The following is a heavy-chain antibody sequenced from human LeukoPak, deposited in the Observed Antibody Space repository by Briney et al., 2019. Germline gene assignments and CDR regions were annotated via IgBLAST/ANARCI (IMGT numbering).Heavy chain of an antibody. Sequence: GGSLRLSCAASGFTFSSYSMNWVRQAPPKGLEWVSSISSSSSYIYYANSVKGRFIISSDNAKNSQYLQMNSLRAEDTAVYYCARYRSSGWSYFDYWGQGTLVTVSS. V-gene: IGHV3-21*01. CDR3: ARYRSSGWSYFDY. CDR2: ISSSSSYI. D-gene: IGHD6-19*01. CDR1: GFTFSSYS. J-gene: IGHJ4*02.